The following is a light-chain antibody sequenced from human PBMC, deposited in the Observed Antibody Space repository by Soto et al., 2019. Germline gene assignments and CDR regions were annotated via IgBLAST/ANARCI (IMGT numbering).Light chain of an antibody. CDR3: QSYDSSLSGWV. J-gene: IGLJ3*02. CDR2: GNS. Sequence: VLTQPPSVSGAPGQRVTISCTGSSSNIGAGYDVHWYQQLPGTAPKLLIYGNSNRPSGVPDRFSRSKSGTSASLAITGLQAEDEADYYCQSYDSSLSGWVFGGGTKLTVL. V-gene: IGLV1-40*01. CDR1: SSNIGAGYD.